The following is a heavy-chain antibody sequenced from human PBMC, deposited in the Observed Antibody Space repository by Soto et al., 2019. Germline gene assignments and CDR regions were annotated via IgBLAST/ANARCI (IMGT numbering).Heavy chain of an antibody. CDR2: IYYSGST. Sequence: PSETLSLTCTVSGGSISSSSYYWGWIRQPPGKGLEWIGSIYYSGSTYYNPSLKSRVTISVDTSKNQFSLKLSSVTAADTAVYYCASDIVVVPAARFDPWGQGTLVTVSS. CDR1: GGSISSSSYY. CDR3: ASDIVVVPAARFDP. V-gene: IGHV4-39*01. D-gene: IGHD2-2*01. J-gene: IGHJ5*02.